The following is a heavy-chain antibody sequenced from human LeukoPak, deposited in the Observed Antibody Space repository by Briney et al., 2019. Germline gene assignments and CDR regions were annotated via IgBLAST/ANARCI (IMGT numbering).Heavy chain of an antibody. CDR2: INPNSGGT. V-gene: IGHV1-2*06. Sequence: GALVKVSCKASGYTFTGYYMHWVRQAPGQGLEWMGRINPNSGGTNYAQKFQGRVTMTRDTSISTAYMELSRLRSDDTAVYYCARGSSWSSSWYFVNDYWGQGTLVTVSS. CDR3: ARGSSWSSSWYFVNDY. CDR1: GYTFTGYY. J-gene: IGHJ4*02. D-gene: IGHD6-13*01.